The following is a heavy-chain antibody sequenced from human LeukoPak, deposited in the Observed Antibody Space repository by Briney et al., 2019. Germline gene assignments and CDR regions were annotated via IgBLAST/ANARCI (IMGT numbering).Heavy chain of an antibody. V-gene: IGHV3-48*03. Sequence: PGESLKISCAASGFTFSSYEMNWVRQAPGKGLEWVSYISSSGSTIYYADSVKGRFTISRDNAKNSLYLQMNSLRAEDTVVYYCARVTYDYVWGSYRTPFDYWGQGTLVTVSS. CDR1: GFTFSSYE. J-gene: IGHJ4*02. CDR3: ARVTYDYVWGSYRTPFDY. D-gene: IGHD3-16*02. CDR2: ISSSGSTI.